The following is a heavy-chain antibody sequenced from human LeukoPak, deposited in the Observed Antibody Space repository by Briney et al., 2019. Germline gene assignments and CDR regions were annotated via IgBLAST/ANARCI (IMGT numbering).Heavy chain of an antibody. Sequence: PGGSLRLSCAASGFTASSNYMSWVRQAPGKGLEWVSVIYSGGSTYYADSVKGRFTISRDNSKNTLYLQMNSLRAEDTAVYYCARAGHYDSSGYSSYNYWGQGTLVTVSS. V-gene: IGHV3-53*01. J-gene: IGHJ4*02. D-gene: IGHD3-22*01. CDR1: GFTASSNY. CDR2: IYSGGST. CDR3: ARAGHYDSSGYSSYNY.